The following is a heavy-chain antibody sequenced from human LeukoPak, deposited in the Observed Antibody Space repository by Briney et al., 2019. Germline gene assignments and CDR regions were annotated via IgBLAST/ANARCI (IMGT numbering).Heavy chain of an antibody. CDR3: ASGGGFYLPGF. CDR1: GGTFGNFA. D-gene: IGHD3-22*01. Sequence: ASVKVSCKPSGGTFGNFAISWVRQAPGQGLEWMGGIIPMFGTRNYAQKFKGRVIVTADETTSTAYMELSSLRSDDTAVYYCASGGGFYLPGFWAQGTLVTVSS. V-gene: IGHV1-69*13. CDR2: IIPMFGTR. J-gene: IGHJ4*02.